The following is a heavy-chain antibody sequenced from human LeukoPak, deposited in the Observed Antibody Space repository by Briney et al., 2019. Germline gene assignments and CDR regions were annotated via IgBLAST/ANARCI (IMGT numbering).Heavy chain of an antibody. D-gene: IGHD1-26*01. Sequence: PGGSLRLSCAASGFTFSDHWMSWVRQAPGKGLEWVANIKSDGSEKHYVDSVKGRFTISRDNAKNSLYLQMNSLRDDDTAVYYCARVEKKLIVGTTNHWFDPWGQGTLVTVSS. CDR2: IKSDGSEK. J-gene: IGHJ5*02. CDR3: ARVEKKLIVGTTNHWFDP. V-gene: IGHV3-7*01. CDR1: GFTFSDHW.